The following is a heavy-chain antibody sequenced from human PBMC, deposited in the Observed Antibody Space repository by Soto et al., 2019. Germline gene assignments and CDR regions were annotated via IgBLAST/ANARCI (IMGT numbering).Heavy chain of an antibody. CDR1: GFTFSSYG. CDR2: ISYDGSNK. Sequence: QVQLVESGGGVVQPGRSLRLSCAASGFTFSSYGMHWVRQAPGKGLEWVAVISYDGSNKYYADSVKGRFTISRDNSKNTLYLKMHSMRAVDTAVYYCARVHKAYSSGWFPSQAFDYWGQGTLVTVSS. CDR3: ARVHKAYSSGWFPSQAFDY. J-gene: IGHJ4*02. V-gene: IGHV3-33*01. D-gene: IGHD6-19*01.